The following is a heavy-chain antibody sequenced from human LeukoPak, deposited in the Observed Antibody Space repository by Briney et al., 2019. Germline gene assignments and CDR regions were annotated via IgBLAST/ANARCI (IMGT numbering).Heavy chain of an antibody. J-gene: IGHJ3*02. D-gene: IGHD2-2*01. V-gene: IGHV3-48*04. CDR3: ARVCSNTSCWGAFDI. CDR2: ISSSGSSI. Sequence: GGSLRLSCAAPGFTFSSYRMNWVRQAPGKGQEWVSYISSSGSSIYYADSVKGRFTSSRDNAKNSLYLQMNSLRAEDTAVYYCARVCSNTSCWGAFDIWGQGTMVTVSS. CDR1: GFTFSSYR.